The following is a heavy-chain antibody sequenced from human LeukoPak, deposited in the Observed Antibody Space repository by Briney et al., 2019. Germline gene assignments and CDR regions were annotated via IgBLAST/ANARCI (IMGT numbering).Heavy chain of an antibody. CDR2: IYYSGST. CDR1: GGSISRSSYY. Sequence: SETLSLTCTVSGGSISRSSYYWGWIRQPQGQGLEWIATIYYSGSTYYNPSLKSRVTISADTSKNQFSLKLSSVTAADTAVYYCARLTSGHFDYWGQGTLVTVSS. V-gene: IGHV4-39*01. CDR3: ARLTSGHFDY. J-gene: IGHJ4*02. D-gene: IGHD3-10*01.